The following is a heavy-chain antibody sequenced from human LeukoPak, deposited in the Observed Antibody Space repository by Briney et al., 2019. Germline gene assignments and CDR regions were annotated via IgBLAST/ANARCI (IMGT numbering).Heavy chain of an antibody. CDR1: GVSINDHY. D-gene: IGHD3/OR15-3a*01. Sequence: SETLSLTCSVSGVSINDHYWTWVRQPAGRGLEWIGHIYISGSTDYNPSLKSRVTLSVDMSKNQFSLRLTSVTAADTAVYYCARECDFWTGRDSSKGWLDPWGPGILVAVSS. CDR2: IYISGST. V-gene: IGHV4-4*07. CDR3: ARECDFWTGRDSSKGWLDP. J-gene: IGHJ5*02.